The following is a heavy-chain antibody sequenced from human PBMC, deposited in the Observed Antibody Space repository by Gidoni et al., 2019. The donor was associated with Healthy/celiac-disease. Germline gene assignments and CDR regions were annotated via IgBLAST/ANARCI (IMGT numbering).Heavy chain of an antibody. V-gene: IGHV4-59*01. CDR2: IYYSGST. CDR1: GSSISSYY. D-gene: IGHD6-13*01. CDR3: ARETIAAAGNAFDI. Sequence: QVQLQESGPGLVKPSETLSLTCTVPGSSISSYYWSWLRQPPGKGREWIGYIYYSGSTNYNPSLKSRVTISVDTSKNQFSLKLSSVTAADTAVYYCARETIAAAGNAFDIWGQGTMVTVSS. J-gene: IGHJ3*02.